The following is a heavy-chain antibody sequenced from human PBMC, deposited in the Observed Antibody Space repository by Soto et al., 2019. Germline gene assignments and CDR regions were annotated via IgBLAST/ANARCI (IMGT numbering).Heavy chain of an antibody. J-gene: IGHJ4*02. CDR1: GFTFSSYA. D-gene: IGHD1-26*01. CDR3: AKLRGRIVGASHVDY. V-gene: IGHV3-23*01. Sequence: EVQLLESGGGLVQPGGSLRLSCAASGFTFSSYAMSWVRQAPGKGLEWVSAISGSGGSTYYADSVKGRFTICRDNSKNTLYLQMNSLRAEDTAVYYCAKLRGRIVGASHVDYWGQGTLVTVSS. CDR2: ISGSGGST.